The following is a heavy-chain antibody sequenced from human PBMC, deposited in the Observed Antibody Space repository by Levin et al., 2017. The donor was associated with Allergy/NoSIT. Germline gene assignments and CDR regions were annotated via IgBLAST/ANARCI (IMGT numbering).Heavy chain of an antibody. D-gene: IGHD4-17*01. V-gene: IGHV3-23*01. CDR2: ISGSGGST. CDR3: AKERGSLDYGDPNYYYGMDV. CDR1: GFTFSSYA. J-gene: IGHJ6*02. Sequence: GGSLRLSCAASGFTFSSYAMSWVRQAPGKGLEWVSAISGSGGSTYYADSVKGRFTISRDNSKNTLYLQMNSLRAEDTAVYYCAKERGSLDYGDPNYYYGMDVWGQGTTVTVSS.